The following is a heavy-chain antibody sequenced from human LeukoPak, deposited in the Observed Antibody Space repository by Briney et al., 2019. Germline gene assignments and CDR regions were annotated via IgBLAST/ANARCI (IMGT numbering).Heavy chain of an antibody. Sequence: PGGSLGLSCAASGFTFSSYAMSWVRQAPGKGLEWVSAISGSGGSTYYADSVKGRFTISRDISKNTLYLQMNSLRAEDTAVYYCATAPPSSYSYYYGMDVWGQGTTVTVSS. D-gene: IGHD6-13*01. CDR2: ISGSGGST. J-gene: IGHJ6*02. CDR3: ATAPPSSYSYYYGMDV. CDR1: GFTFSSYA. V-gene: IGHV3-23*01.